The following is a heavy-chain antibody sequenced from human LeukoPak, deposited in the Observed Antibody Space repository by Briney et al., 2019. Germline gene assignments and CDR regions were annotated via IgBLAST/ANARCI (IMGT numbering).Heavy chain of an antibody. CDR1: GFTFDDYA. CDR3: AKADCGGDCYPAEDYYGMDV. V-gene: IGHV3-9*01. Sequence: PGGSLRLPCAASGFTFDDYAMHWVRQAPGKGLEWVSGISWNSGSIGYADSVKGRFTISRDNAKNSLYLQMNSLRAEDTALYYCAKADCGGDCYPAEDYYGMDVWGQGTTVTVSS. CDR2: ISWNSGSI. D-gene: IGHD2-21*02. J-gene: IGHJ6*02.